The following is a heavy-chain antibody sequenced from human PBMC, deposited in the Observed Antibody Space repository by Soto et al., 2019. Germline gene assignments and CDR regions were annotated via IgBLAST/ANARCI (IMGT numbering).Heavy chain of an antibody. V-gene: IGHV3-23*01. Sequence: GGSLRLSCTASGFTFVGYGLSWVRQAPAKGLEWVSSITGGGGRTYSADSVKGRFSISRDNSKNTLYLQINSLRAEDTAVYFCARASGWPFYFDYWGQGTQVTVSS. CDR3: ARASGWPFYFDY. CDR1: GFTFVGYG. CDR2: ITGGGGRT. D-gene: IGHD6-19*01. J-gene: IGHJ4*02.